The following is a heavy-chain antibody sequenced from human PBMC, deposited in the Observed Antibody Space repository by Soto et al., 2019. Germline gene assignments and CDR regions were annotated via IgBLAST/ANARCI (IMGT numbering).Heavy chain of an antibody. J-gene: IGHJ4*02. V-gene: IGHV3-49*04. CDR3: TRASSSSPLDY. Sequence: GSLRVPSISTGFNFGGYATAWVRQAPGKGLEWAGLIRAKAHGGTIDYAASVRGRFTISRDDSKSIAYLQMNSLKTEDTALYSCTRASSSSPLDYWGQGTRVTVSS. CDR1: GFNFGGYA. D-gene: IGHD6-13*01. CDR2: IRAKAHGGTI.